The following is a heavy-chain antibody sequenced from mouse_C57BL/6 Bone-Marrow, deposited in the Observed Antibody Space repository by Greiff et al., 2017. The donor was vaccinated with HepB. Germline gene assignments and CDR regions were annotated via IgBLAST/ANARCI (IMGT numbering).Heavy chain of an antibody. Sequence: VQLKESGPVLVKPGASVKMSCKASGYTFTDYYMNWVKQSHGKSLEWIGVINPYNGGTSYNQKFKGKATLTVDKSSSTAYMELNSLTSEDSAVYYWASQQLRLRKAWFAYWGQGTLVTVSA. J-gene: IGHJ3*01. CDR1: GYTFTDYY. V-gene: IGHV1-19*01. CDR3: ASQQLRLRKAWFAY. CDR2: INPYNGGT. D-gene: IGHD3-2*02.